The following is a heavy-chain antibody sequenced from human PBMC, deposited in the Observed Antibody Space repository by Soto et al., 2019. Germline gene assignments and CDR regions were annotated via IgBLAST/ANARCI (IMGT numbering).Heavy chain of an antibody. Sequence: EVQLVESGGGLVQPGGSLRLSCEASGFPFSSFWMRWVRQAPGKGLEWVANINDGGSEKYYVDSVRCRFTISRDNTKNSLALQMNSLRAEDTALYYCAKGGHLDYWGQGTPVTVSS. CDR1: GFPFSSFW. V-gene: IGHV3-7*01. J-gene: IGHJ4*02. CDR2: INDGGSEK. CDR3: AKGGHLDY.